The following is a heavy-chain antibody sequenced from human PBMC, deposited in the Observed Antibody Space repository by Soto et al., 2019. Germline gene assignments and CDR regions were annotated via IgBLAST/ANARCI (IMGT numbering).Heavy chain of an antibody. J-gene: IGHJ5*02. D-gene: IGHD1-1*01. V-gene: IGHV3-30*03. CDR3: ATGRSTRFDT. CDR2: ISFDGTAK. Sequence: RGGSLRLSCVASGFTFNRYGMHWVRQAPGKGLEWVAEISFDGTAKYYAESVKGRFTVSRDNGNNTLHLEMNSLGAKDTAVYFCATGRSTRFDTWGQGTLVTVSS. CDR1: GFTFNRYG.